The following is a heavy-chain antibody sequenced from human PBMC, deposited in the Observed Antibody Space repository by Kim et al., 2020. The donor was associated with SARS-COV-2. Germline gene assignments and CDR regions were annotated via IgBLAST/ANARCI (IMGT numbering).Heavy chain of an antibody. V-gene: IGHV3-30-3*01. Sequence: GGSLRLSCAASGFTFSSYAMHWVRQAPGKGLEWVAVISYDGSNKYYADSVKGRFTISRDNSKNTLYLQMNSLRAEDTAVYYCARVSYDFWSGYSLHRAEYFQHWGQGTLVTVSS. J-gene: IGHJ1*01. CDR2: ISYDGSNK. CDR1: GFTFSSYA. D-gene: IGHD3-3*01. CDR3: ARVSYDFWSGYSLHRAEYFQH.